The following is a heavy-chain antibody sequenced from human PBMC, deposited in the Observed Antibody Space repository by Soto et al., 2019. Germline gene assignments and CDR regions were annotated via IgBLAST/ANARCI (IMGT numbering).Heavy chain of an antibody. D-gene: IGHD6-6*01. V-gene: IGHV4-30-4*01. Sequence: QVQLQESGPGLVKPSQTLSLTCTVSGGSISSGDYYWSWIRQPPGKGLEWIGYIYYSGSTYYNPSLKSRVTISVDTSKNQFSLKLSSVTAADTAVYYCASTIAARPWVGYYYYYGMDVWGQGTTVTVSS. CDR3: ASTIAARPWVGYYYYYGMDV. CDR2: IYYSGST. CDR1: GGSISSGDYY. J-gene: IGHJ6*02.